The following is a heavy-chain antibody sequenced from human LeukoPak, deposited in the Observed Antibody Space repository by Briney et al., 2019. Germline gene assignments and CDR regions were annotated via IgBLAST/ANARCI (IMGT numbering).Heavy chain of an antibody. J-gene: IGHJ4*02. CDR2: IHYSGST. V-gene: IGHV4-59*08. D-gene: IGHD7-27*01. CDR1: AGSISSYY. CDR3: ASNWGGDEYYFDY. Sequence: SETLSLTCTVSAGSISSYYWSWIRQPPRKGLEWIGYIHYSGSTTYNPSLESRVTISVDTSKNQFSLKVNSVTAADTAVYYCASNWGGDEYYFDYWGQGSLVTVSS.